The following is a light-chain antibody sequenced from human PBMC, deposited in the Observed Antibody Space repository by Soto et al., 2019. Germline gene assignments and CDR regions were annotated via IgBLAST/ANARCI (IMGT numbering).Light chain of an antibody. CDR3: QQRSNWPPIT. Sequence: DIVMTQSPATLSVSQGERATLSCRASQNVGSNLAWYQQKPGQGPRLLIFGASTRATGIPARFSGSGSGTEFTLTISSLEPEDFAVYYCQQRSNWPPITFGQGTRLEIK. CDR1: QNVGSN. CDR2: GAS. J-gene: IGKJ5*01. V-gene: IGKV3-15*01.